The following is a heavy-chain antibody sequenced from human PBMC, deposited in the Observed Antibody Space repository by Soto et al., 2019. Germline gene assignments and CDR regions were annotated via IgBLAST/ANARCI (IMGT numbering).Heavy chain of an antibody. V-gene: IGHV3-23*01. CDR1: GFTFSSYA. CDR2: ISGSGGST. D-gene: IGHD3-10*01. CDR3: AKARGVIIRYYSYGMDV. Sequence: GGSLRLSCAASGFTFSSYAMSWVRQAPGKGLEWVSAISGSGGSTYYADSVKGRFTISRDNSKNTLYLQMNSLRAEDTAVYYCAKARGVIIRYYSYGMDVWGQGTTVTVSS. J-gene: IGHJ6*02.